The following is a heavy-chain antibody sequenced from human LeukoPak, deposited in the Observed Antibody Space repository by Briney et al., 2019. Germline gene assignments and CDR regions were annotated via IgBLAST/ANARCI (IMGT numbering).Heavy chain of an antibody. CDR1: GFTFSSYW. D-gene: IGHD2-21*01. CDR3: AKAPVTSCRGAYCYPFDS. CDR2: IKQDGSEK. J-gene: IGHJ4*02. Sequence: GGSLRLSCAASGFTFSSYWMSWVRQAPGKGLEWVANIKQDGSEKYYVDSVKGRFTISRDNVKNSLYLQMNSLRAEDAAVYFCAKAPVTSCRGAYCYPFDSWGQGTLVTVSS. V-gene: IGHV3-7*03.